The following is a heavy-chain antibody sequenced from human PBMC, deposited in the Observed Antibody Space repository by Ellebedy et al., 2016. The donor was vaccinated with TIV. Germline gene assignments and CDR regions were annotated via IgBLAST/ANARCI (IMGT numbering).Heavy chain of an antibody. CDR2: IYYSGST. Sequence: SETLSLXXTVSGGSISSYYWSWIRQPPGKGLEWIGYIYYSGSTNYNPSLKSRVTISVDTSKNQFSLKLSYVTAADTAVYYCARVVEDFWSGYYYYYMDVWGKGTTVTVSS. J-gene: IGHJ6*03. CDR1: GGSISSYY. CDR3: ARVVEDFWSGYYYYYMDV. D-gene: IGHD3-3*01. V-gene: IGHV4-59*13.